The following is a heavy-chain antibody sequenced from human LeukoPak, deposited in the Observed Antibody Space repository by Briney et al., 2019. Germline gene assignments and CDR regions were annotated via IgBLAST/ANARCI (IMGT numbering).Heavy chain of an antibody. CDR2: ISGSGGST. J-gene: IGHJ4*02. CDR1: GFTFNTYA. V-gene: IGHV3-23*01. D-gene: IGHD3-22*01. CDR3: AKEDYYDSSGPLGRYY. Sequence: GGSLRLSCAASGFTFNTYAMSWVRQAPRKGLEWVSGISGSGGSTYYADSVKGRFTISRDNSKNTLYLQMNSLRAEDTAIYYCAKEDYYDSSGPLGRYYWGQGTLVTVSS.